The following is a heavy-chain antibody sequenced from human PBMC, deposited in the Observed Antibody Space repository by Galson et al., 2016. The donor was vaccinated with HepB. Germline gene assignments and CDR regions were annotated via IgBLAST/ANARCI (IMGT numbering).Heavy chain of an antibody. CDR2: TYYRSKWYN. V-gene: IGHV6-1*01. CDR1: GDSVSSNSAT. Sequence: CAISGDSVSSNSATWNRIRRSPSRGLEWLGRTYYRSKWYNDYAVSVKSRITINPDTSKNQFSLQLNSVTPEDTAVYYCARGNTFDYWGQGTLVTVAS. D-gene: IGHD4-11*01. J-gene: IGHJ4*02. CDR3: ARGNTFDY.